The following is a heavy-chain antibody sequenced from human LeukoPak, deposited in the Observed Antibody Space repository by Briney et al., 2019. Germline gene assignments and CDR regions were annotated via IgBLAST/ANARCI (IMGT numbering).Heavy chain of an antibody. Sequence: GSLRLSCAASGFTFSSYSMNWVRQAPGKGLEWVSSISSSSSYIYYADSVKGRFTISRDNAKNTLYLQMNSLRAEDTAVYYCASLSPAYYDYVWGSYRPHYYMDVWGKGTTVTVSS. CDR3: ASLSPAYYDYVWGSYRPHYYMDV. V-gene: IGHV3-21*01. D-gene: IGHD3-16*02. CDR1: GFTFSSYS. J-gene: IGHJ6*03. CDR2: ISSSSSYI.